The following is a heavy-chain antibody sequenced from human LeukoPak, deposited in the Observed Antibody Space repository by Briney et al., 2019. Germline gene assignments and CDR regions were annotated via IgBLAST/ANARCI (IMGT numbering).Heavy chain of an antibody. D-gene: IGHD2-21*01. CDR3: ASYPRSIPTPPFDY. J-gene: IGHJ4*02. CDR2: INPNNGDT. CDR1: GYTFTAQY. V-gene: IGHV1-2*02. Sequence: ASVTVSCKASGYTFTAQYMHWVRQAPGQGLEWMGWINPNNGDTKYAQSLPGRVTMTRDTSTTTAYMELSSLRSDDTAVYFCASYPRSIPTPPFDYWGQGTLVTVSS.